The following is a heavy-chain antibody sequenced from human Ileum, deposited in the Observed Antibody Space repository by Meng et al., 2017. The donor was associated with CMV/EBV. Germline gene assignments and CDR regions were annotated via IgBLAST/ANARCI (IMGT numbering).Heavy chain of an antibody. CDR3: TKHPFSTSVT. D-gene: IGHD2-2*01. CDR2: IYRDSRHK. CDR1: DFIFSSYD. J-gene: IGHJ5*02. Sequence: QVHRVESGGGVVQPGGSLRLSCTASDFIFSSYDMHWVRQAPGRGPQWVAFIYRDSRHKEYLDSVRGRFTISRDNSKNTMYLQMNSLRVEDTALYFCTKHPFSTSVTWGQGTLVTVSS. V-gene: IGHV3-30*02.